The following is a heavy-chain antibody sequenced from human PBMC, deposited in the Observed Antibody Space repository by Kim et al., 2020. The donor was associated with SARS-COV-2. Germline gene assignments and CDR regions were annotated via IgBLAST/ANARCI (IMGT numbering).Heavy chain of an antibody. D-gene: IGHD6-13*01. CDR3: ARLPSSWLRVFDY. J-gene: IGHJ4*02. V-gene: IGHV4-39*01. Sequence: SETLSLTCTVSGGSISNSSYYWGWIRQPPGKGLEWIGSIYYSGSTYYNPSLKSRVTISVDTSKNQFSLKLSSVTAADTAVYYCARLPSSWLRVFDYWGQGTLVTVSS. CDR1: GGSISNSSYY. CDR2: IYYSGST.